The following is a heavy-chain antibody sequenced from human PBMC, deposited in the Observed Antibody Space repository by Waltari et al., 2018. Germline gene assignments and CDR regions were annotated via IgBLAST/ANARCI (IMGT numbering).Heavy chain of an antibody. V-gene: IGHV2-5*01. CDR2: SYWNDDK. CDR3: AHRREGSSSWYFDY. Sequence: QITLKESGPTLVKPTQTLTLTCTFSGFSLRTSGVGVGWIRQPPGKALAWLALSYWNDDKRYIPTLKSRLTITKDTSKNQVVLTMTNMNPVDTATYYCAHRREGSSSWYFDYWGQGTLVTVSS. D-gene: IGHD6-13*01. CDR1: GFSLRTSGVG. J-gene: IGHJ4*02.